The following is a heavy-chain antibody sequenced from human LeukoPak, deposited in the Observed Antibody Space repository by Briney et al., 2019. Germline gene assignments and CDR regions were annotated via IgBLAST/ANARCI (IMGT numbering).Heavy chain of an antibody. CDR3: ARWKGSYYS. CDR2: ISSNGRDT. V-gene: IGHV3-64*01. CDR1: GFTFSTDE. Sequence: AGGSLRLSCAASGFTFSTDEMHCLRQAPGKGLEYVSAISSNGRDTYYAKSVQGRFTISRDNSKDMVYLQMASLRPEDMGVYYCARWKGSYYSWGQGTLFSVSS. J-gene: IGHJ5*02. D-gene: IGHD2-15*01.